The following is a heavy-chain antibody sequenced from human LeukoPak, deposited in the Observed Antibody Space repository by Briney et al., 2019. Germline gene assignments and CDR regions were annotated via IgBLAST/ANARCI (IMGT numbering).Heavy chain of an antibody. D-gene: IGHD4-11*01. CDR1: GYTFSSYG. J-gene: IGHJ4*02. Sequence: ASVKVSCKTSGYTFSSYGISWVRQAPGQGLEWMGWTTAHNGDTNYAQKFQGRVTMTIDTSTSTVYMELRSLRSDDTAVYYCARGGRTTNPDYWGQGTLVTVSS. CDR3: ARGGRTTNPDY. V-gene: IGHV1-18*01. CDR2: TTAHNGDT.